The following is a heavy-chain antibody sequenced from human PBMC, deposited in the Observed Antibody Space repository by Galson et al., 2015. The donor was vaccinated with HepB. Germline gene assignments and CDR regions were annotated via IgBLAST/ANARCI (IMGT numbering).Heavy chain of an antibody. Sequence: SVKVSCKASGYTFTGYYMHWVRQAPGQGLEWMGRINPNSGGTNYAQKFQGRVTMTRDTSISTAYMELGRLRSDDTAVYYCARGGLQWLAPRWFDPWGRGTLVTVSS. CDR3: ARGGLQWLAPRWFDP. CDR1: GYTFTGYY. J-gene: IGHJ5*02. CDR2: INPNSGGT. V-gene: IGHV1-2*06. D-gene: IGHD6-19*01.